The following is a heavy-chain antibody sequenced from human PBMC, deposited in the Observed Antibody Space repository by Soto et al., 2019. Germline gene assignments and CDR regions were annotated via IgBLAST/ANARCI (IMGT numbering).Heavy chain of an antibody. CDR2: ISYDGSNK. CDR3: AQDRLVKRYYYYYGMDV. V-gene: IGHV3-30*18. J-gene: IGHJ6*02. CDR1: GFTFSSYG. D-gene: IGHD3-16*01. Sequence: GGSLRLSCAASGFTFSSYGMHWVRQAPGKGLEWVAVISYDGSNKYYADSVKGRFTISRDNSKNTLYLQMNSLRAEDTAVYYCAQDRLVKRYYYYYGMDVWGQGTTVTVSS.